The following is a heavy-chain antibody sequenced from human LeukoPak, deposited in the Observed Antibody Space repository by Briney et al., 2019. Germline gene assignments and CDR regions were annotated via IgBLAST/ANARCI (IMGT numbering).Heavy chain of an antibody. V-gene: IGHV4-34*01. CDR2: INHSGST. CDR3: ARVGGSGANSKKGGWFDP. J-gene: IGHJ5*02. CDR1: GGSFSGYY. Sequence: SETLSLTCAVYGGSFSGYYWSWIRQPPGKGLEWIGEINHSGSTNYNPSLRSRVTISVDTSKNQFSLKLSSVTAADTAVYYCARVGGSGANSKKGGWFDPWGQGTLVTVSS. D-gene: IGHD3-10*01.